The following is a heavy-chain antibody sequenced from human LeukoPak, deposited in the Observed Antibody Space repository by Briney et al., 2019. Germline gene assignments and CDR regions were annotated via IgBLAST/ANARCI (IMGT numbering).Heavy chain of an antibody. CDR1: GFAFSSYA. J-gene: IGHJ4*02. V-gene: IGHV3-30-3*01. D-gene: IGHD5-12*01. CDR3: XREXYSAYDVGFED. Sequence: QTGGSLRLSCAASGFAFSSYAMHWVXXAPGKGLEWVAVDGNNKYYADSVKGRFTLSRDNSKNTLYLQMNSLRAEDTAVYYXXREXYSAYDVGFEDWGQGTLVTVSS. CDR2: DGNNK.